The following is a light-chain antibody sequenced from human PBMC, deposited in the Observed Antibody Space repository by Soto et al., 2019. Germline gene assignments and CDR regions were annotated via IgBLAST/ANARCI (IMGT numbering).Light chain of an antibody. V-gene: IGLV7-46*01. J-gene: IGLJ2*01. CDR1: TGAVTSGHY. Sequence: QAVVTQEASLTVSTGGTVTLTCGSSTGAVTSGHYPYWFQQKPGQAPRTLIYDTSNKHSWTPARFSGSLLGGKAALTLSGAQPEDEAEYYCLLSYSGARSGVFGGGTKLTVL. CDR3: LLSYSGARSGV. CDR2: DTS.